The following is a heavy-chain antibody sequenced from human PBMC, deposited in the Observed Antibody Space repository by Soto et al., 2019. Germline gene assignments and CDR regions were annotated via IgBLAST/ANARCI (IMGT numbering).Heavy chain of an antibody. J-gene: IGHJ5*02. CDR1: GGTFSSYA. D-gene: IGHD3-3*01. CDR2: IIPIYGTA. V-gene: IGHV1-69*13. Sequence: ASVKVSCKASGGTFSSYAISWVRQAPGQGLEWMGGIIPIYGTASYEQNFQGRVTITADESTSTAYMELSSLRPEDTAVYYCARVVRGVGVVNFFGWFDPWGQGTLVTVSS. CDR3: ARVVRGVGVVNFFGWFDP.